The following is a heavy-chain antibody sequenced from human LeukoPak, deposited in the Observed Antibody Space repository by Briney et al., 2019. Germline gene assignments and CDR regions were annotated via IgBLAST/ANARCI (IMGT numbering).Heavy chain of an antibody. Sequence: GGSLRLSCAASGFTFSNYAMNWVRQAPGKGLEWVSSISSSGSSTYSADSVKGRFTISRDNAKHSLYLQMSSLRSEDTAVYYCARTMATVVTPTFDIWGLGTMVTVSS. CDR3: ARTMATVVTPTFDI. CDR2: ISSSGSST. J-gene: IGHJ3*02. CDR1: GFTFSNYA. V-gene: IGHV3-21*01. D-gene: IGHD4-23*01.